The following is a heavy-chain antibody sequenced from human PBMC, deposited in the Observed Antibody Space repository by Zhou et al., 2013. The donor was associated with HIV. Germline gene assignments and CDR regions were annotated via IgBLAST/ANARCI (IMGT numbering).Heavy chain of an antibody. D-gene: IGHD4-4*01. CDR1: GGTFSSYA. Sequence: QVQLVQSGTEVKKPGSSVKVSCKASGGTFSSYAFSWVRQAPGQGLEWMGGIIPVFGTASYAHKFQGRATIAADESTSTAYMELRSLKSDDTAFYYCANSVYSGNSRAEYFQYWGQGHPGHRLL. V-gene: IGHV1-69*12. CDR3: ANSVYSGNSRAEYFQY. CDR2: IIPVFGTA. J-gene: IGHJ1*01.